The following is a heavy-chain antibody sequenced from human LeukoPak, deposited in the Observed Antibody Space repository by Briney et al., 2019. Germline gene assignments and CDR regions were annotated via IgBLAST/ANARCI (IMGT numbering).Heavy chain of an antibody. CDR3: ARGIQLWLCDY. V-gene: IGHV5-51*01. D-gene: IGHD5-18*01. CDR2: IYPGDSDT. J-gene: IGHJ4*02. CDR1: GYSFTSYW. Sequence: GESLKISCKGSGYSFTSYWIGWVRQMPGKGLEWMGIIYPGDSDTRYSPSFQGQVTTSADKSISTAYLQWSSLKASDTALHYCARGIQLWLCDYWGQGTLVTVSS.